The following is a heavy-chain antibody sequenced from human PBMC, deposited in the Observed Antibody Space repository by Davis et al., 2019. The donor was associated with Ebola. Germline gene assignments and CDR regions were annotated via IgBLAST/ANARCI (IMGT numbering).Heavy chain of an antibody. Sequence: PGGSLRLSCAASGFTFSSYSMNWVRQAPGKGLEWVSSISSSSSYTNYADSVKGRFTISRDNAKNSLYLQMNSLRAEDTAVYYCARRLGTTGVYYYYAMDVWGQGTTVTVSS. D-gene: IGHD1-1*01. CDR2: ISSSSSYT. J-gene: IGHJ6*02. CDR1: GFTFSSYS. CDR3: ARRLGTTGVYYYYAMDV. V-gene: IGHV3-21*01.